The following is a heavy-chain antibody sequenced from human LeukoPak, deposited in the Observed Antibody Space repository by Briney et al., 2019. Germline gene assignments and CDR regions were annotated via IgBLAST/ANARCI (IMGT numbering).Heavy chain of an antibody. J-gene: IGHJ4*02. D-gene: IGHD3-10*01. CDR2: FDPEDGET. V-gene: IGHV1-24*01. Sequence: GASVKVSCKVSGYTLTELSMHWVRQAPGKGLEWMGGFDPEDGETIYAQKFQGRVTMTEDTSTDTAYMELSSLRSEDTAVYYCATGVLLWFGELYEDYWGQGTLVTVSS. CDR3: ATGVLLWFGELYEDY. CDR1: GYTLTELS.